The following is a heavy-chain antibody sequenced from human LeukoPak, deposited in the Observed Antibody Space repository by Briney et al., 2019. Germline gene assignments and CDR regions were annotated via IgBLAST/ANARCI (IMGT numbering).Heavy chain of an antibody. Sequence: PSETLSLTCTVSGGSVSSGSYYWSWIRQPPGTGLEWIAYIYYSGSTSYNPSLKSRVTISVDTSKSQFSLKLNSVTAADTAVYYCARGKSDLYYFDYWGQGTLVTVSS. D-gene: IGHD2-21*01. CDR3: ARGKSDLYYFDY. CDR2: IYYSGST. J-gene: IGHJ4*02. CDR1: GGSVSSGSYY. V-gene: IGHV4-61*01.